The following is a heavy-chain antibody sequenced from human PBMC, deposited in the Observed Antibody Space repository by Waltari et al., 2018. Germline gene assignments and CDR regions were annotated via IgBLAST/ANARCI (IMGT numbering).Heavy chain of an antibody. D-gene: IGHD3-22*01. V-gene: IGHV3-21*06. CDR1: GFTFSSYT. Sequence: EVQLVESGGGLVKPGGSLRLSCVASGFTFSSYTMNWVRQAPGKGLEWVSSIISTGNSIYYADSVKGRFTVARDNAKNSMDLQMNSLRAEDTAVYFCATDYYDSGAYYLYFDYWGQGIRVTVSS. J-gene: IGHJ4*02. CDR2: IISTGNSI. CDR3: ATDYYDSGAYYLYFDY.